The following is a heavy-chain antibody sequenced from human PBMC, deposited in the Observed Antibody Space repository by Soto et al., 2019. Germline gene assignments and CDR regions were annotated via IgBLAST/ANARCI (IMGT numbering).Heavy chain of an antibody. Sequence: GGSLRLSCAASGFTFSDYGMHWVRQAPGKGLEWVAVISYDGSKIYYADSVKGRFTISRDNSRNTLYLQMNSLRAEDTAVYYCARDSTYRPPYYGMDVWGQGTTVTVSS. J-gene: IGHJ6*02. D-gene: IGHD2-2*01. CDR1: GFTFSDYG. V-gene: IGHV3-30*03. CDR2: ISYDGSKI. CDR3: ARDSTYRPPYYGMDV.